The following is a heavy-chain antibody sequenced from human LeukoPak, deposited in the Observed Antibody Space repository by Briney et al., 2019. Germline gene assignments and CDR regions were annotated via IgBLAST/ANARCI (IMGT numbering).Heavy chain of an antibody. J-gene: IGHJ3*02. Sequence: SETLSLTCTVSDEDDSLSSYSWNWIRQPAGKRLEWIGRIYTSGTTDYNPSLKSRVTMSVDTSKSQFSLRLSSVTAADTAVYYCARDLVGYCSTTGCYGAAFDIWGQGTKITVS. CDR1: DEDDSLSSYS. V-gene: IGHV4-4*07. CDR2: IYTSGTT. D-gene: IGHD2-2*03. CDR3: ARDLVGYCSTTGCYGAAFDI.